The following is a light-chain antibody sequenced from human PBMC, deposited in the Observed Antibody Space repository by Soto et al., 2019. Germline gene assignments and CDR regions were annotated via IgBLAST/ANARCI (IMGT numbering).Light chain of an antibody. CDR3: QQYYRTPPWT. J-gene: IGKJ1*01. V-gene: IGKV4-1*01. CDR1: QTVLYSSTNKNY. Sequence: DIVMTQSPDSLAVSLGERATINCKSSQTVLYSSTNKNYLAWYQQKPGQPPKLLISWASTRESGVPDRFSGSGSGTDFTLTISSLQAEDVAVYFCQQYYRTPPWTFGQGTKVEIK. CDR2: WAS.